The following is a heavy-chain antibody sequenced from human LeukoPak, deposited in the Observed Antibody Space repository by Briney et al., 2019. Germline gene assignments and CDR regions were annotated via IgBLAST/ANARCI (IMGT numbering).Heavy chain of an antibody. Sequence: PSETLSLTCTVSGGSISSYYWSWIRQPPGKGLEWIGYIYYSGSTNYNPSLKSRVTISVDTSKNQFSLKLSSVTAADTAVYYCARSGLDDYGDYESPNWFDPWGQGTLVTVSS. V-gene: IGHV4-59*01. CDR3: ARSGLDDYGDYESPNWFDP. CDR1: GGSISSYY. D-gene: IGHD4-17*01. CDR2: IYYSGST. J-gene: IGHJ5*02.